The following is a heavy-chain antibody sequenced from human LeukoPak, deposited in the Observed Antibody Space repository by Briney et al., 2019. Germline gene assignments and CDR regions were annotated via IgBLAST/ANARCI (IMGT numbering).Heavy chain of an antibody. CDR1: GGSFSGYY. Sequence: PSETLSLTCAVYGGSFSGYYWSWIRQPPGKGLEWIGEINHSGSTNYNPSLKSRVTISVDTSKNQFSLKLSSVTAADTAVYCCARVPRRAYSSSWYFWFDPWGQGTLVTVSS. CDR2: INHSGST. V-gene: IGHV4-34*01. D-gene: IGHD6-13*01. CDR3: ARVPRRAYSSSWYFWFDP. J-gene: IGHJ5*02.